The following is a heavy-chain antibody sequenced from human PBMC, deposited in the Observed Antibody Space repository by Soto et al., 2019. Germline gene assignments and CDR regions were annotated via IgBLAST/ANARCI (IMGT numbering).Heavy chain of an antibody. CDR3: ASSGGDCPAAITNWFDH. CDR2: IYYSGST. V-gene: IGHV4-31*03. J-gene: IGHJ5*02. Sequence: SETLSLTCTVSGGSISSFGYYWSWIRQHPGKGLEWIGYIYYSGSTYYNPSLKSRVTISVDTSKNQFSLKLSSVTAAHTAVYYCASSGGDCPAAITNWFDHWGKGNLVTV. CDR1: GGSISSFGYY. D-gene: IGHD2-2*01.